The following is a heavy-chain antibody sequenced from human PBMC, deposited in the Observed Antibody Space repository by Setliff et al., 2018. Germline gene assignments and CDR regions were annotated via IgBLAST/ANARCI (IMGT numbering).Heavy chain of an antibody. CDR1: GFTFSSYA. CDR2: ISSNGGST. D-gene: IGHD3-22*01. V-gene: IGHV3-64D*09. CDR3: VKGVGYYDSSIDP. J-gene: IGHJ5*02. Sequence: LRLSCSASGFTFSSYAVHWVRQAPGKGLGYVSAISSNGGSTYYADSVKGRFTISRDNSKNTLYLQMSSLRAEDTAVYYCVKGVGYYDSSIDPWGQGTLVTVSS.